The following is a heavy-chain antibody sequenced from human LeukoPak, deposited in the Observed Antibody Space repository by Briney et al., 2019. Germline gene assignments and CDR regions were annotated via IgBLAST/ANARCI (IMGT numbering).Heavy chain of an antibody. CDR2: ISYDGNNK. CDR1: GFTFSSYA. J-gene: IGHJ4*02. CDR3: ATPANSSGWYDLRPFDY. D-gene: IGHD6-19*01. V-gene: IGHV3-30-3*01. Sequence: GGSLRLSCAASGFTFSSYAMHRVRQAPGKGLEWVAVISYDGNNKYYADSVKVRFTVSRDNSKNTLYLEMNSLRAEDTAVYYCATPANSSGWYDLRPFDYWGQGTLVTVSS.